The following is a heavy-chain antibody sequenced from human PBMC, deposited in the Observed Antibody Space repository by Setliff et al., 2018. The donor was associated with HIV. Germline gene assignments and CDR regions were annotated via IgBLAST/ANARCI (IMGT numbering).Heavy chain of an antibody. J-gene: IGHJ4*02. V-gene: IGHV4-4*07. D-gene: IGHD5-18*01. CDR3: ARDQKGYSYGYFGS. CDR2: MHTSGNT. CDR1: GDSISGYY. Sequence: SETLSLTCTSSGDSISGYYWSWIRQPAGKGLEWIGRMHTSGNTNYNPSLKSRVTMSVDTSKNQFSLRLSSVTAADTAVYYCARDQKGYSYGYFGSWGQGTLVTAPQ.